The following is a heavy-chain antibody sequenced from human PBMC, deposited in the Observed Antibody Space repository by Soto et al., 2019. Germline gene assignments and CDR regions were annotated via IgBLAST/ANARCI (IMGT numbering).Heavy chain of an antibody. CDR3: VRDISTLSGNARFYRVDY. CDR2: IHHSGTI. D-gene: IGHD2-2*01. CDR1: YGSITNSLYY. V-gene: IGHV4-39*02. Sequence: AETLESTFPVSYGSITNSLYYWGWIRQPPVKVLEWMGSIHHSGTIYNNPSLKSRVTISVHTSNNQFSLKLSSVTAADTAVYYFVRDISTLSGNARFYRVDYPGQRTRVNVSS. J-gene: IGHJ4*02.